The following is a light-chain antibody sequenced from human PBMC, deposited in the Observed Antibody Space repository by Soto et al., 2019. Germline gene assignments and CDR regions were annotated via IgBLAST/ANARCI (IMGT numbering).Light chain of an antibody. CDR3: QQYNDWPPWT. CDR2: GAS. J-gene: IGKJ1*01. V-gene: IGKV3-15*01. CDR1: QSVGSN. Sequence: IVMTQSPATLSVSPGERATLSCRASQSVGSNVAWYQQIPGQGPRLLIYGASTRATGVPARFSGTGSGTEFALTINSLQSEDFAVYYCQQYNDWPPWTFGQGTKVELK.